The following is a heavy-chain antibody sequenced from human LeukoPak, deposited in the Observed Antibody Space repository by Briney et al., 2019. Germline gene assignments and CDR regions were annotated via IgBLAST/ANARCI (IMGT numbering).Heavy chain of an antibody. J-gene: IGHJ4*02. CDR2: ISDGGATT. CDR3: ARGGLRFLDY. V-gene: IGHV3-23*01. Sequence: WGSLRLSSAASEFTFSNYALSWVRQAPGKGLEWVSGISDGGATTYYADSVKGRFTVSRDDSKNTLCLQMNSLRAEDTAVYFCARGGLRFLDYWGRGILVTVSS. CDR1: EFTFSNYA. D-gene: IGHD5-12*01.